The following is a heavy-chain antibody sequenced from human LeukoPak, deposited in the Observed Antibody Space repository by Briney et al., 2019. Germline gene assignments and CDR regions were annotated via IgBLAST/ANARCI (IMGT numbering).Heavy chain of an antibody. Sequence: GGSLRLSCGPSEHIFSTYWMSWVRQAPGKGPEWVANIKQDGSEKYYLDSVEGRFTISRDHAKNSVYLQMNSLRAEDTAVYYCATDRGRFDYWGQGTLVTVSS. CDR1: EHIFSTYW. CDR2: IKQDGSEK. CDR3: ATDRGRFDY. V-gene: IGHV3-7*01. D-gene: IGHD3-10*01. J-gene: IGHJ4*02.